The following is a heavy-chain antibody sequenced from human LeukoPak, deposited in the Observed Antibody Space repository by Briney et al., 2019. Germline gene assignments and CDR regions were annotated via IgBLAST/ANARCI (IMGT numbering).Heavy chain of an antibody. D-gene: IGHD3-3*01. CDR3: ARVAIESTYYDFWSGYYTGSYFDY. J-gene: IGHJ4*02. CDR2: LKQDGSEK. Sequence: GGSLRLSCAASGFTFSSYWMSWVRQAPGKGLEWVANLKQDGSEKYYVDSVKGRFTISRDNAKNSLYLQMNSLRAEDTAVYYCARVAIESTYYDFWSGYYTGSYFDYWGQGTLVTVSS. CDR1: GFTFSSYW. V-gene: IGHV3-7*01.